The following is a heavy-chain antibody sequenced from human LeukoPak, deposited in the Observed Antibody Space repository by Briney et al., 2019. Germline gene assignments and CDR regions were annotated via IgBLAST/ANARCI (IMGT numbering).Heavy chain of an antibody. CDR3: ARGYYDSSGLIDY. CDR2: ISYDGSNK. J-gene: IGHJ4*02. V-gene: IGHV3-30-3*01. D-gene: IGHD3-22*01. CDR1: GFTFSSYA. Sequence: GGSLRLSCAASGFTFSSYAMHWVRQAPGKGLEWVAVISYDGSNKYYAGSVKGRFTISRDNSKNTLYLQMNSLRAEDTAVYYCARGYYDSSGLIDYWGQGTLVTVSS.